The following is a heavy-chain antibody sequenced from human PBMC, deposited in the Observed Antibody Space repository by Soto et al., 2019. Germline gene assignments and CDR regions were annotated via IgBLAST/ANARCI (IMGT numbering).Heavy chain of an antibody. CDR3: ARDVAAADNGMDV. D-gene: IGHD6-13*01. CDR1: GGSFSGYY. Sequence: QVQLQQWGAGLLKPSETLSLTCAVYGGSFSGYYWSWIRQPPGKGLEWIGEINHSGSTNYNPSPKSRVTISVDTSKNQFSLKLSSVTAADTAVYYCARDVAAADNGMDVWGQGTTVTVSS. V-gene: IGHV4-34*01. J-gene: IGHJ6*02. CDR2: INHSGST.